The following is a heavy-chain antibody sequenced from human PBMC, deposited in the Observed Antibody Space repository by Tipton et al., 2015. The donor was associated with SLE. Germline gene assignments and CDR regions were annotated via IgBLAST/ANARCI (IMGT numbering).Heavy chain of an antibody. D-gene: IGHD6-13*01. J-gene: IGHJ4*02. CDR1: GDSISSGNYY. Sequence: TLSLTCNVSGDSISSGNYYWSWIRQHPGKGLEWIGYIYYGGSTYHNPSLQSRVTMSIDTSKNQLYLKLTSVTAADTAVYFCARGVHQLGRFDYWGRGTLVTVSS. V-gene: IGHV4-31*03. CDR3: ARGVHQLGRFDY. CDR2: IYYGGST.